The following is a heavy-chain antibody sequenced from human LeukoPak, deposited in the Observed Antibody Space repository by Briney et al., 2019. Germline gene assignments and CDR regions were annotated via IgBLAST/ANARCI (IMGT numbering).Heavy chain of an antibody. CDR1: GFMFSSYV. D-gene: IGHD3-9*01. J-gene: IGHJ3*02. CDR3: ARPYAGYFAAFDI. CDR2: ISYDGSSE. V-gene: IGHV3-30-3*01. Sequence: GTSLRLSCAASGFMFSSYVMHWVRQAPGKGLEWVAVISYDGSSEYYGDSVKGRFTISIDNSKNTLYVQMNSLTPEDTAIYYCARPYAGYFAAFDIWGQGTTVTVSS.